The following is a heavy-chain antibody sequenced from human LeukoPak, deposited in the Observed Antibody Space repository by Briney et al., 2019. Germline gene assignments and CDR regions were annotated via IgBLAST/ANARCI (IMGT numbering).Heavy chain of an antibody. CDR3: ARDRTGTDGMDD. CDR1: GLTFSSSG. J-gene: IGHJ6*02. Sequence: PGGSLTLACAVSGLTFSSSGMHWVRQAPSKGLQWVAVISSDGDNKFYADSVKSRFTMSRDNSKNTLYLQMNSLRAEDTAVYYCARDRTGTDGMDDWGQGTPVTVSS. CDR2: ISSDGDNK. D-gene: IGHD1/OR15-1a*01. V-gene: IGHV3-30*03.